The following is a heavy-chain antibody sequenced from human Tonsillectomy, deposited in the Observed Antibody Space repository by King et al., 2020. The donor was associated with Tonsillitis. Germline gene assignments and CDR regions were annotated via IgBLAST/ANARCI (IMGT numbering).Heavy chain of an antibody. J-gene: IGHJ4*02. D-gene: IGHD3-9*01. CDR3: ARVSGDYEILTGFDY. V-gene: IGHV1-18*04. Sequence: QLVQSGAEVKKPGASVKVSCKASGYTFTSNGISWVRQAPGQGLEWMGWISSYNGNTNYAQKFQGRVTMTKDTSTTTAYMELKSLRFEDTAVYYCARVSGDYEILTGFDYWGQGSLVTVSS. CDR1: GYTFTSNG. CDR2: ISSYNGNT.